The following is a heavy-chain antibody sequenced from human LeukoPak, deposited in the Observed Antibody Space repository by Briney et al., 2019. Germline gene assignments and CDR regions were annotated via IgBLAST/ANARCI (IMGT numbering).Heavy chain of an antibody. CDR3: ARDADYDSSGSYGY. J-gene: IGHJ4*02. Sequence: SETLSLTRAVYGGSFSGYSWNWIRQPPGKAPEWIGDINHSGTANYDPSLKSRVTISVDTSRSQFSLKLSSVTAADTAVYYCARDADYDSSGSYGYWGQGTLVTVSS. V-gene: IGHV4-34*01. CDR1: GGSFSGYS. CDR2: INHSGTA. D-gene: IGHD3-22*01.